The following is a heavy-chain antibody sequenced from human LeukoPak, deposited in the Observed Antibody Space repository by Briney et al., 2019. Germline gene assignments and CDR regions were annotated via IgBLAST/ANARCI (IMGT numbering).Heavy chain of an antibody. Sequence: GGSLRLSCAASGVTFSSYGMHWVRQAPGKGLEWVAVISYDGSNKYYADSVKGRFTISRDNSKNTLYLQMNSLRAEDTAVYYCAKSVVATRYLVDYWGQGTLVTVSS. CDR3: AKSVVATRYLVDY. D-gene: IGHD5-12*01. CDR2: ISYDGSNK. J-gene: IGHJ4*02. CDR1: GVTFSSYG. V-gene: IGHV3-30*18.